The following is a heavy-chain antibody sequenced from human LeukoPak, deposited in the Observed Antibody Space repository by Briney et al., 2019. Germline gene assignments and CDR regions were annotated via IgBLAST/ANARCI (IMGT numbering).Heavy chain of an antibody. Sequence: ASVKVFCKASGYTFTSYDVNWVRQATGQGLEWMGWISAYNGNTNYAQKLQGRVTMTTDTSTSTAYMELRSLRSDDTAVYYCAKWYCSGGNCYFDYWGQGTLVTVSS. V-gene: IGHV1-18*01. CDR2: ISAYNGNT. D-gene: IGHD2-15*01. CDR3: AKWYCSGGNCYFDY. CDR1: GYTFTSYD. J-gene: IGHJ4*02.